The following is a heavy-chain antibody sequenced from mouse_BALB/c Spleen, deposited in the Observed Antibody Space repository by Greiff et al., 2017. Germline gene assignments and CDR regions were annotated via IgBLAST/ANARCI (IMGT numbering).Heavy chain of an antibody. D-gene: IGHD4-1*01. Sequence: VQLQQSGPELVKPGASVKISCKASGYSFTGYFMNWVMQSHGKSLEWIGRINPYNGDTFYNQKFKGKATLTVDKSSSTAHMELRSLASEDSAVYYCASNWDGGYYFDYWGQGTTLTVSS. CDR2: INPYNGDT. CDR1: GYSFTGYF. CDR3: ASNWDGGYYFDY. J-gene: IGHJ2*01. V-gene: IGHV1-20*02.